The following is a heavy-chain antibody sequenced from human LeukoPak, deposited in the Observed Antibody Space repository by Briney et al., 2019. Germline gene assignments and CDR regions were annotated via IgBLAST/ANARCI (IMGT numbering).Heavy chain of an antibody. J-gene: IGHJ6*03. CDR1: GGTFSSYA. D-gene: IGHD2-2*01. CDR2: IIPIFGTA. Sequence: GSSVKVSCKASGGTFSSYAISWVRQAPGQGLEWMGGIIPIFGTANYAQKFQGRVTITADESTSTAYMELSSLRSEDTAVYYCASGLLGYCSSTSGYDPLASYYYYRDVWGKGTPVTVSS. CDR3: ASGLLGYCSSTSGYDPLASYYYYRDV. V-gene: IGHV1-69*01.